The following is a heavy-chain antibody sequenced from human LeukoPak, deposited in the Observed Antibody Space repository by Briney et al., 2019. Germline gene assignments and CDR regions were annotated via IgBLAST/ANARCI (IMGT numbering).Heavy chain of an antibody. CDR3: ARSTWLLDK. V-gene: IGHV4-59*01. CDR1: GGSISPYY. J-gene: IGHJ4*02. Sequence: PSETLSLTCTVSGGSISPYYWSWIRQPPGKGLEWIGYIYYSGSTNYNPSLKSRVTISLDTPKNQFSLKLSSVTAADTAVYYCARSTWLLDKWGQGTLVTVSS. D-gene: IGHD3-22*01. CDR2: IYYSGST.